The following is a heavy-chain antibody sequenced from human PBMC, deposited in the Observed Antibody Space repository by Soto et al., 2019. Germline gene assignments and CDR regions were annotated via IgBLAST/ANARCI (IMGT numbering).Heavy chain of an antibody. J-gene: IGHJ6*02. Sequence: GESLRISCKGSGYTFTNYWIGWVRQMPGKGLEWMGIIYPGDSDTKYNPSFQGQVTISADKSITTTYLRWTSLKASDTAIYYCAASILYSGMAVRGQGTTVIVSS. CDR3: AASILYSGMAV. CDR1: GYTFTNYW. V-gene: IGHV5-51*01. CDR2: IYPGDSDT.